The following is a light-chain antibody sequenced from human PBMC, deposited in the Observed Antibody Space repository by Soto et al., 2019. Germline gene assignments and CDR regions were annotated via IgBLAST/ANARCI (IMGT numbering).Light chain of an antibody. CDR1: SSNIGSNY. CDR3: AAWDDSLSGVV. V-gene: IGLV1-47*02. J-gene: IGLJ2*01. Sequence: QSVLTQPPSASGTPGQRVTISCSGSSSNIGSNYVYWYQQLPGTAPKLLIYANTHRPSGVPDRFSGSKSGTSASLAISGLRSGDEADYYCAAWDDSLSGVVFGGGTKLTVL. CDR2: ANT.